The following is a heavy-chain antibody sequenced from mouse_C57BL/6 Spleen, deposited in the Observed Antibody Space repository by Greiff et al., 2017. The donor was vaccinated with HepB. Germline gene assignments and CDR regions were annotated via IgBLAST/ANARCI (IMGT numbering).Heavy chain of an antibody. J-gene: IGHJ2*01. D-gene: IGHD2-4*01. V-gene: IGHV5-17*01. CDR2: ISSGSSTI. CDR3: ARNYEAHFDY. Sequence: EVHLVESGGGLVKPGGSLKLSCAASGFTFSDYGMHWVRQAPEKGLEWVAYISSGSSTIYYADTVKGRFTISRDNAKNTLFLQMTSLRSEDTAMYYCARNYEAHFDYWGQGTTLTVSS. CDR1: GFTFSDYG.